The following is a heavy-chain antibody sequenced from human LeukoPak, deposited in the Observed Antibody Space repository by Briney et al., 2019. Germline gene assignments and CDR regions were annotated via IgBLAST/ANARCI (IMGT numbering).Heavy chain of an antibody. Sequence: PSETLSLTCAVYGGSFSGYYWSWIRQPPGKGLEWIGSIYHSGSTYYNPSLKSRVTISVDTSKNQFSLKLSSVTAADTAVYYCARFGSSAMVNNWFDPWGQGTLVTVSS. J-gene: IGHJ5*02. D-gene: IGHD5-18*01. V-gene: IGHV4-34*01. CDR3: ARFGSSAMVNNWFDP. CDR1: GGSFSGYY. CDR2: IYHSGST.